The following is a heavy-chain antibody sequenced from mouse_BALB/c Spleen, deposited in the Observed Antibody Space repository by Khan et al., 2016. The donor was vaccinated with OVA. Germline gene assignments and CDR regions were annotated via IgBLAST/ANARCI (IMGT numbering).Heavy chain of an antibody. CDR1: GFSLTNYS. D-gene: IGHD2-4*01. V-gene: IGHV2-2*02. CDR2: IWSAGST. J-gene: IGHJ3*01. Sequence: QVQLKQSGPGLVQPSQSLSITCTVSGFSLTNYSVHWVRQSPGKGLEWLGVIWSAGSTDYNAAFISRLTIRKAYSRSQVFVTMTRRQPNVTAIYSVARRGYDYGRGSLFAYWGQGTLVTVSA. CDR3: ARRGYDYGRGSLFAY.